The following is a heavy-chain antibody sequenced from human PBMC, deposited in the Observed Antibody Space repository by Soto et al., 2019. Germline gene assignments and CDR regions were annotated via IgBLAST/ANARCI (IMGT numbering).Heavy chain of an antibody. CDR1: GFTFSSYG. CDR3: ASEQQLGIDY. CDR2: IWYDGSNK. J-gene: IGHJ4*02. V-gene: IGHV3-33*01. Sequence: QVQLVESGGGVVQPGRSLRLSCAASGFTFSSYGMHWVRQAPGKGREWVAVIWYDGSNKYYADSVKGRFTISRDNSKNTLYLQMNSLRAEDTAVYYCASEQQLGIDYWGQGTLVTVSS. D-gene: IGHD6-13*01.